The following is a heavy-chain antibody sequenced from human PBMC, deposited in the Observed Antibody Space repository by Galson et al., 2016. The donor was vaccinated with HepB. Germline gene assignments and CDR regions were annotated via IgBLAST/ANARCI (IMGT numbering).Heavy chain of an antibody. D-gene: IGHD4-17*01. CDR3: ATSGRYYGVDHFDY. J-gene: IGHJ4*02. Sequence: SLRLSCAASGFTFSSYGMHWVRQAPGKGLEWVAVISYDGSNKYCADSVKGRFTISRDNSKNTLYLQMNSLRAEDTAVYYCATSGRYYGVDHFDYWGQGTLVTVSS. V-gene: IGHV3-30*03. CDR2: ISYDGSNK. CDR1: GFTFSSYG.